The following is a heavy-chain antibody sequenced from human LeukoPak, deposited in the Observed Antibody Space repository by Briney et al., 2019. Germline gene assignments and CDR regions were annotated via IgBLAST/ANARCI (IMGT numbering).Heavy chain of an antibody. V-gene: IGHV4-59*01. CDR2: IYYSGST. D-gene: IGHD3-22*01. CDR3: ARGTYDSSGYHADY. J-gene: IGHJ4*02. CDR1: GGSISNYY. Sequence: SETLSLTCTVSGGSISNYYWSWIRQPPGKGLEWIGYIYYSGSTNYNPSLKSRVTISVDTSKNQFSLKLSSVTAADTAVYYCARGTYDSSGYHADYWGQGTLVTVSS.